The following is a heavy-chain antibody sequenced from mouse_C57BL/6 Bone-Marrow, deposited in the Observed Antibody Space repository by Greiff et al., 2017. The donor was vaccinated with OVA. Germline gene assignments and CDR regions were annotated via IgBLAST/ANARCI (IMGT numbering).Heavy chain of an antibody. V-gene: IGHV10-1*01. J-gene: IGHJ4*01. CDR2: IRSKSNNYAT. Sequence: EVNVVESGGGLVQPKGSLKLSCAASGFSFNTYAMNWVRQAPGKGLECVARIRSKSNNYATYYADSVKDRFTISRDDSESMLYLQMNNLKTEDTSMYYCVRYAMDYWGQGTSVTVSS. CDR1: GFSFNTYA. CDR3: VRYAMDY.